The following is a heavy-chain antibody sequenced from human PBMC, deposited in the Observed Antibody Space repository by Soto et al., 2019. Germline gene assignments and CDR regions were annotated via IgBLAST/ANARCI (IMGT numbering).Heavy chain of an antibody. D-gene: IGHD5-18*01. CDR1: GFTFSSYG. Sequence: QVQLVESGGGVVQPGRSLRLSCAASGFTFSSYGMHWVRQAPGKRLEWVAVIWYDGSNKYYADSVKGRFTISRDNSKNTLYLQMNSLRAEDTAVYYCASDVDTAMLDAFDIWAKGQWSPSLQ. CDR2: IWYDGSNK. V-gene: IGHV3-33*01. CDR3: ASDVDTAMLDAFDI. J-gene: IGHJ3*02.